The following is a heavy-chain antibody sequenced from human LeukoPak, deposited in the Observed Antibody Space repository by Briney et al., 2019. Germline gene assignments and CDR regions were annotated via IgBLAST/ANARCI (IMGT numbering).Heavy chain of an antibody. V-gene: IGHV3-21*01. Sequence: PGGSLRLSCAASGFTFSTYTMSWVRKAPGKGLEWVSSISSGSSYISYADSLKGRFNISRDNPKNSLYLQINSLRAEDTAVYYCARDACSSTSCFRDYWGQGTRVTVSS. CDR3: ARDACSSTSCFRDY. CDR2: ISSGSSYI. CDR1: GFTFSTYT. D-gene: IGHD2-2*01. J-gene: IGHJ4*02.